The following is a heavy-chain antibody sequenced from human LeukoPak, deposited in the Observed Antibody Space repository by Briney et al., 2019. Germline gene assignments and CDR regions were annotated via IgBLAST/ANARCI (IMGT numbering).Heavy chain of an antibody. D-gene: IGHD6-19*01. Sequence: GMSLRLSCAASGFIFRNNAMHWVRQAPGKGLEWVAGVSFDATNKYYADSVKGRFTISGDNSKNTLYLRMDSLGPEDTAVHYCARGIRGWHHVDFWGQGTLVTVSS. V-gene: IGHV3-30*04. J-gene: IGHJ4*02. CDR2: VSFDATNK. CDR1: GFIFRNNA. CDR3: ARGIRGWHHVDF.